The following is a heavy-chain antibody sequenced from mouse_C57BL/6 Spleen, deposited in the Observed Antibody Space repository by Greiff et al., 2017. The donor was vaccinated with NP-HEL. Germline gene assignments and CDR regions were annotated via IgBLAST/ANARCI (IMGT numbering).Heavy chain of an antibody. CDR3: TIYYDYDGWFAY. Sequence: EVKLMESGGGLVQPGGSMKLSCVASGFTFSNYWMNWVRQSPEKGLEWVAQIRLKSDNYATHYAESVKGRFTISRDDSKSSVYLQMNNLRAEDTGIYYCTIYYDYDGWFAYWGQGTLVTVSA. V-gene: IGHV6-3*01. CDR1: GFTFSNYW. CDR2: IRLKSDNYAT. J-gene: IGHJ3*01. D-gene: IGHD2-4*01.